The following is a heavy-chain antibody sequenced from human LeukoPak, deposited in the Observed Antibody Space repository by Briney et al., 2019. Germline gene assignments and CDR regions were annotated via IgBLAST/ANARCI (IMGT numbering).Heavy chain of an antibody. J-gene: IGHJ4*02. CDR2: IIPIFGTA. CDR3: ARGSGYYGSGSYIDY. D-gene: IGHD3-10*01. Sequence: RASVKVSCKASGGTFSSYAISWVRQAPGQGLEWMGGIIPIFGTANYAQKFQGRVTITADESTSTAYMELSSLRSEDTAVYYCARGSGYYGSGSYIDYWGQGTLVTVSS. V-gene: IGHV1-69*13. CDR1: GGTFSSYA.